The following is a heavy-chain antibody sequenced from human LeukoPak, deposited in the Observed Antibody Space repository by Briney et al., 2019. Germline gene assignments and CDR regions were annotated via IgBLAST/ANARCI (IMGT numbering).Heavy chain of an antibody. CDR3: ASSEAGSSSWYGNWFDP. J-gene: IGHJ5*02. CDR2: IIPIFGIA. CDR1: GGTFSSYA. V-gene: IGHV1-69*04. Sequence: SVKVFCKASGGTFSSYAISWVRQAPGQGLEWMGRIIPIFGIANYAQKFQGRVTITADKSTSTAYMELSSLRSEDTAVYYCASSEAGSSSWYGNWFDPWGQGTLVTVSS. D-gene: IGHD6-13*01.